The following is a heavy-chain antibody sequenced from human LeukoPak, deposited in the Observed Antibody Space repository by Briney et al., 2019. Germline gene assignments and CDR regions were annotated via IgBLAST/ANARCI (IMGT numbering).Heavy chain of an antibody. J-gene: IGHJ3*01. CDR2: ISSSSSYI. V-gene: IGHV3-21*01. CDR3: ARGCSGGTCSTRHCDY. D-gene: IGHD2-15*01. Sequence: GGSLRLSCAASGFTFSSYSMIWVRQAPGKGLEWVSSISSSSSYIYYADSVKGRFTISRDNAKNSLFLQMNTLRAEDTAVYYCARGCSGGTCSTRHCDYWGQGTMVTVSS. CDR1: GFTFSSYS.